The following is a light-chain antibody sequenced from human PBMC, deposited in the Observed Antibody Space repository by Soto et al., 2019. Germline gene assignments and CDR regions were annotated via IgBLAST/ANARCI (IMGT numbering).Light chain of an antibody. CDR3: SSYAGSNNWV. CDR2: EDF. J-gene: IGLJ3*02. V-gene: IGLV2-8*01. Sequence: QSVLTQPPSASGSPGQSVTISCTGPSSGVVGYNYVSWYQQHPGNAPRLLIYEDFKRPSGVPDRFSGSKSDNTASLTVSGLQAEDEAYYYCSSYAGSNNWVFGGGTKLTVL. CDR1: SSGVVGYNY.